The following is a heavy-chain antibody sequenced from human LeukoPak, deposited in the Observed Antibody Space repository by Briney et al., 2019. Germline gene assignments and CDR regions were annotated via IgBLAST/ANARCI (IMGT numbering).Heavy chain of an antibody. D-gene: IGHD4/OR15-4a*01. CDR1: GGTFSSYA. J-gene: IGHJ4*02. CDR2: INPNSGGT. CDR3: AREDPNYAFDY. V-gene: IGHV1-2*02. Sequence: ASVKVSCKASGGTFSSYAISWVRQAPGQGLEWMGWINPNSGGTNYAQKFQGRVTMTRDTSISTAYMELSRLRSDDTAVYYCAREDPNYAFDYWGQGTLVTVSS.